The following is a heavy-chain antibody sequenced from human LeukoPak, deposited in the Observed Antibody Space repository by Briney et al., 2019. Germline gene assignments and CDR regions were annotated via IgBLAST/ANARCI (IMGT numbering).Heavy chain of an antibody. CDR3: ARIRGAYYDSSGYSDY. D-gene: IGHD3-22*01. CDR1: GFTFSSYG. V-gene: IGHV3-30*03. J-gene: IGHJ4*02. CDR2: ISYDGSNK. Sequence: PGGSLRLSCAASGFTFSSYGMHWVRQAPGKGLEWVAVISYDGSNKYYADSVKGRFTISRDNSKNTLYLQMNSLRAEDTAVYYCARIRGAYYDSSGYSDYWGQGTLVTVSS.